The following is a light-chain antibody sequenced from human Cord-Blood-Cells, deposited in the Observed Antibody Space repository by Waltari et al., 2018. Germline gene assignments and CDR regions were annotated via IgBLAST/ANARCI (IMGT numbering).Light chain of an antibody. CDR3: SSYTSSSILVV. V-gene: IGLV2-18*02. J-gene: IGLJ2*01. CDR2: EVS. CDR1: SSDVGSYNR. Sequence: QSALTQPPSVSGSPGQSVTISCTGTSSDVGSYNRVSWYQQPPGTAPKLMIYEVSNRPSGVPERFSGSKSGNTASLTISGLQAEDEADYYCSSYTSSSILVVFGGGTKLTVL.